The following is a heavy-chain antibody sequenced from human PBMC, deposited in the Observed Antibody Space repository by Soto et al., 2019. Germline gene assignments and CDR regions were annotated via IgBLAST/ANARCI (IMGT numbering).Heavy chain of an antibody. CDR1: GFSLSTSGVG. CDR3: AYSSRIAPAGTGLDY. V-gene: IGHV2-5*01. J-gene: IGHJ4*02. Sequence: QITLKESGPTLVNPTQTLTLTCTFSGFSLSTSGVGVGWIRQPPGKALVWLALIYWNDDKRYSPSLKSRLTSTKDTSKNQVVLTMTNMDPVDTATYYCAYSSRIAPAGTGLDYWVQGTLVTVSS. CDR2: IYWNDDK. D-gene: IGHD6-13*01.